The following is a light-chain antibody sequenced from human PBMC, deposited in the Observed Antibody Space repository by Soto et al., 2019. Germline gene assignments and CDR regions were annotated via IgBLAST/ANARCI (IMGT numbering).Light chain of an antibody. V-gene: IGKV4-1*01. Sequence: DIVMTQSPDSLAVSLGERATINCKSSQSLLHLAWYQQKPGQPPKLLIYWASTRESGVPDLFSGSASGTDFTLTISSLQAEDVAIYYCQQYYTTPVTFGQGTKVELK. CDR3: QQYYTTPVT. J-gene: IGKJ1*01. CDR2: WAS. CDR1: QSLLH.